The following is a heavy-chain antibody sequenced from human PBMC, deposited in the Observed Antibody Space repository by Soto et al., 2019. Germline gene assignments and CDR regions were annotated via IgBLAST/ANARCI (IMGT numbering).Heavy chain of an antibody. CDR1: GFTFSSYA. Sequence: PGGSLRLSCAASGFTFSSYAMHWVRQAPGKGLEWGAVISYDGSNKYYADSVKGRFTISRDNSKNTLYLQMNSLRAEDTAVYYCARDPTWKIGYCSGGSCYISFDYWGQGTLVNVAS. CDR2: ISYDGSNK. J-gene: IGHJ4*02. CDR3: ARDPTWKIGYCSGGSCYISFDY. D-gene: IGHD2-15*01. V-gene: IGHV3-30-3*01.